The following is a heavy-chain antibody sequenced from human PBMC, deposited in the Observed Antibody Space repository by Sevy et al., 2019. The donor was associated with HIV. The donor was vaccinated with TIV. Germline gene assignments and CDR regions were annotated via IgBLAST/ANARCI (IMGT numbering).Heavy chain of an antibody. V-gene: IGHV3-21*01. J-gene: IGHJ4*02. CDR2: ISCSSSYM. CDR1: GFTFSSYS. D-gene: IGHD3-22*01. CDR3: ARVMYDSSGYYLGVDY. Sequence: GGSLRLSCAASGFTFSSYSMNWVRQAPGKGLAWVSSISCSSSYMYYADSVKGRFTISRDNAKNSLYLQMNSLRAEDTAVYYCARVMYDSSGYYLGVDYWGQGTLVTVSS.